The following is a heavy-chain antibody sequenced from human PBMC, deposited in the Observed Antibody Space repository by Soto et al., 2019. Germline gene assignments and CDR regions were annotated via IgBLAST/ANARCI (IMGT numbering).Heavy chain of an antibody. D-gene: IGHD1-1*01. Sequence: PWGSLRLSCAASGFSFSTSTMNWVRQAPGKGLEWVSYISSGSTTIYYADSVKGRFTISRDNGKNSLYLQMNSLRDEDTAVYYCARVRRNDASDYYGMDVWGQGTTVTVS. CDR1: GFSFSTST. CDR3: ARVRRNDASDYYGMDV. CDR2: ISSGSTTI. V-gene: IGHV3-48*02. J-gene: IGHJ6*02.